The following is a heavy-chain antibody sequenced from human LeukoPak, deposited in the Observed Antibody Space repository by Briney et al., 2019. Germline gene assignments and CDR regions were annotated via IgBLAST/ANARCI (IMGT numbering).Heavy chain of an antibody. D-gene: IGHD3-3*01. CDR3: AKDRRPDFWSGYFFDY. V-gene: IGHV3-30*02. Sequence: GGSLRLSCAASGFTFSSYGMHWVRRAPGKGLEWVAFIRYDGSNKYYADSVKGRFTISRDNSKNTLYLQMNSLRAEDTAVYYCAKDRRPDFWSGYFFDYWGQGTLVTVSS. CDR2: IRYDGSNK. CDR1: GFTFSSYG. J-gene: IGHJ4*02.